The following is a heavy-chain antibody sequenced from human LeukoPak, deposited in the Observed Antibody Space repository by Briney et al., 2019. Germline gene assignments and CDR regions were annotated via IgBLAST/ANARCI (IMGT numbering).Heavy chain of an antibody. Sequence: GGSLRLSCTTSGFAFGDYNMNWVRQAPGKGLEWVGRIKSKTDGGTTDYAAPVKGRFTISRDDSKNTLYLQMNSLKTEDTAVYYCTTGPLWFGELSDYWGQGTLVTVSS. D-gene: IGHD3-10*01. J-gene: IGHJ4*02. CDR3: TTGPLWFGELSDY. CDR2: IKSKTDGGTT. CDR1: GFAFGDYN. V-gene: IGHV3-15*01.